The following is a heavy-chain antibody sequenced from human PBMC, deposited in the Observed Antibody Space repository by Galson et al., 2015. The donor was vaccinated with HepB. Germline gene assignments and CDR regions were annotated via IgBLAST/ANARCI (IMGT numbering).Heavy chain of an antibody. Sequence: SLRLSCAASGFTFSSYGMHWVRQAPGKGLEWVAVISYDGSNKYYADSVKGRFTTSRDNSKNTLYLQMNSLRAEDTAVYYCAKDERWSFDYWGQGTLVTVSS. D-gene: IGHD4-23*01. V-gene: IGHV3-30*18. CDR2: ISYDGSNK. CDR3: AKDERWSFDY. J-gene: IGHJ4*02. CDR1: GFTFSSYG.